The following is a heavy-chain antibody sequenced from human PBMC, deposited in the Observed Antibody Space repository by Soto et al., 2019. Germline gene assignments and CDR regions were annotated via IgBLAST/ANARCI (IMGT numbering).Heavy chain of an antibody. Sequence: QVQLQESGPGLVKPSQTLSLTCTVSGGSISIGVDYWIWIRQHPGKALEWIGYIYYSGSTYYNPSLKSRVTLSVDTSKNHFSPKLSSVTAADTAVYYCARATPYYYYGMDVWGQGTTVTVSS. CDR3: ARATPYYYYGMDV. CDR2: IYYSGST. V-gene: IGHV4-31*03. J-gene: IGHJ6*02. CDR1: GGSISIGVDY. D-gene: IGHD2-15*01.